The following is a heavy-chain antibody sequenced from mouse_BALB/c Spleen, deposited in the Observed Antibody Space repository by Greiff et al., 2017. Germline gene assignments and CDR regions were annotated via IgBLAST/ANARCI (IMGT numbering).Heavy chain of an antibody. CDR2: INPYNDGT. J-gene: IGHJ4*01. Sequence: VQLKQSGPELVKPGASVKMSCKASGYTFTSYVMHWVKQKPGQGLEWIGYINPYNDGTKYNEKFKGKATLTSDKSSSTAYMELSSLTSEDSAVYYCARPNLYYDYDAEYYYAMDYWGQGTSVTVSS. D-gene: IGHD2-4*01. CDR1: GYTFTSYV. CDR3: ARPNLYYDYDAEYYYAMDY. V-gene: IGHV1-14*01.